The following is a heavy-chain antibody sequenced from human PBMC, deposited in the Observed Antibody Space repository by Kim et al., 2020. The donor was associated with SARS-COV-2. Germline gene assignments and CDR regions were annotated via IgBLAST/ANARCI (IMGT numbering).Heavy chain of an antibody. Sequence: SETLSLTCTVSGGSVNSGSHYWNWVRQPPGKGLEWIGYIYYSGTTTYNPSLKRRVTISIDTSNNQFSLRLTSVTAADTALYYCARGRVYYYDMDVWGQGTTVTVSS. J-gene: IGHJ6*02. CDR2: IYYSGTT. CDR1: GGSVNSGSHY. V-gene: IGHV4-61*01. CDR3: ARGRVYYYDMDV.